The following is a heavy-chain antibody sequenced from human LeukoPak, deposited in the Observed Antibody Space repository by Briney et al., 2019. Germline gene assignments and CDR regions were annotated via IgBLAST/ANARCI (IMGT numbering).Heavy chain of an antibody. D-gene: IGHD3-3*01. Sequence: GGSLRLSCAASGFTFSSDSMNWVRQAPGKGLEWVSSISSSSSYIYYADSVKGRFTISRDNAKNSLYLQMNSLRAEDTAVYYCARDQRFLEWLLDDSGVDYWGQGTLVNVSS. V-gene: IGHV3-21*01. CDR3: ARDQRFLEWLLDDSGVDY. CDR1: GFTFSSDS. CDR2: ISSSSSYI. J-gene: IGHJ4*02.